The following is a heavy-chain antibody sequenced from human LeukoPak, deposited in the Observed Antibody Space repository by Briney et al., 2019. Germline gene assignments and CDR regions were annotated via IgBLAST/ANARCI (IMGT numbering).Heavy chain of an antibody. CDR3: AKYYYDSGSYPDS. J-gene: IGHJ4*02. Sequence: GGSLSLSCAASGFTFSSYAMSWVRQAPGQGLEWVSTIRGSGGDTCYADSVRGRFTISRDNYKNTLYLQMSSLRAEDTAVYYCAKYYYDSGSYPDSWGQGTLVTVSS. CDR1: GFTFSSYA. V-gene: IGHV3-23*01. D-gene: IGHD3-10*01. CDR2: IRGSGGDT.